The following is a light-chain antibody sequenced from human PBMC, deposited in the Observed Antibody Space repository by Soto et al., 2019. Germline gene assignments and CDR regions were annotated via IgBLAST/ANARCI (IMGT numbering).Light chain of an antibody. CDR1: SSNIGAGYD. V-gene: IGLV1-40*01. CDR3: QSYDSSLSGPVV. J-gene: IGLJ2*01. Sequence: QSVLTQPPSVSGAPGQRVTISCTGNSSNIGAGYDVHWYQQLPGTAPKLLIYGNSNRPSGVPDRFSGSKSGTSASLAITGLQAEDEADYYYQSYDSSLSGPVVFGGGTKVTVL. CDR2: GNS.